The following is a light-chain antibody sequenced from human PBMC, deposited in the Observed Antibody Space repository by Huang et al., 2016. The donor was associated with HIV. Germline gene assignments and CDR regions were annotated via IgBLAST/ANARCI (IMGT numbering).Light chain of an antibody. CDR1: QSLLHSNGYNY. J-gene: IGKJ1*01. V-gene: IGKV2-28*01. CDR3: MQALQTPRT. Sequence: DIVMTQSPLSLPVTPGEPASISCRSSQSLLHSNGYNYLDWYLQKPGQSPQLLICLGSNRASVVPDRFSGSGSGTYFTLKISRVEAEDVGVYYCMQALQTPRTFGQGTKVEIK. CDR2: LGS.